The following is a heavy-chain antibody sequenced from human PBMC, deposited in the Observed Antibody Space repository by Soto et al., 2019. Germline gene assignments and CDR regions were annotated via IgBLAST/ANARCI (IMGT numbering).Heavy chain of an antibody. V-gene: IGHV1-2*02. D-gene: IGHD6-13*01. CDR2: ISPNTGGT. Sequence: ASVKVSCKASEYTFTGYYLQWVRQAPGQGLEWMGWISPNTGGTNYAQKFQGRVTMTRDTSISTAYLELSRLKSDDTAVYYCATTIAIPAPLGPWGQGTLVTVSS. CDR3: ATTIAIPAPLGP. J-gene: IGHJ5*02. CDR1: EYTFTGYY.